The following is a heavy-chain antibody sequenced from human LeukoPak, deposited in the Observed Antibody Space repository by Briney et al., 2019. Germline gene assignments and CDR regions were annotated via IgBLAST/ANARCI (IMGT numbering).Heavy chain of an antibody. D-gene: IGHD5-18*01. Sequence: GGSLRLSCAASGFTFSTYEMNWVRQAPGKGLEWVSSISSSSSYIYYADSVKGRFTISRDNAKNSLYLQMNSLRAEDTAVYYCARDVRNTAMVTLYWGQGTLVTVSS. CDR3: ARDVRNTAMVTLY. CDR2: ISSSSSYI. J-gene: IGHJ4*02. V-gene: IGHV3-21*01. CDR1: GFTFSTYE.